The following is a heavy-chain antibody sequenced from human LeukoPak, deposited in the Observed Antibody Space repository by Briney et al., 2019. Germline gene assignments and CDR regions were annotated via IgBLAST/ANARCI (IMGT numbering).Heavy chain of an antibody. D-gene: IGHD1-26*01. CDR2: INTDGSST. CDR3: ATFGGSYAF. J-gene: IGHJ4*02. Sequence: GGSLGLSCAASGFTLSNYWMYWVRQAPGKGLVWVSRINTDGSSTNYADFVKGRFTISRDNAKNTLYLQMNSLRAEDTAVYYCATFGGSYAFWGQGTLVTVSS. V-gene: IGHV3-74*01. CDR1: GFTLSNYW.